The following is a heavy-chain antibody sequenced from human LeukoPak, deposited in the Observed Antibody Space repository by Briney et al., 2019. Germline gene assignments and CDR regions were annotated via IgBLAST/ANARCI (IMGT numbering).Heavy chain of an antibody. J-gene: IGHJ4*02. CDR2: ISAYNGNT. Sequence: ASVKVSCKASGYTFTSYGISWVRQAPGQGLEWMGWISAYNGNTNYAQKLQGRVTMTTDTSPSTAYMELRSLRSDDTAVYYCARLSSRTGERNIAYYFDYWGQGTLVTVSS. D-gene: IGHD2-21*01. CDR1: GYTFTSYG. V-gene: IGHV1-18*01. CDR3: ARLSSRTGERNIAYYFDY.